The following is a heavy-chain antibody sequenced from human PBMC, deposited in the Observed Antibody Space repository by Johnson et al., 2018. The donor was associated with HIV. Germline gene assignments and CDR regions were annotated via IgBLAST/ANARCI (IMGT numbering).Heavy chain of an antibody. CDR1: GFTFDDYA. V-gene: IGHV3-9*01. Sequence: QLVESGGGLVQPGRSLRLSCAASGFTFDDYAMHWVRQAPGKGLEWVSGISWNSGYTYYADAVKGRFTISRDNSKNTLYLQMNSLRAEDTAVYYCARSLRGSGEGDAFDIWGQGTMVTVSS. D-gene: IGHD1-26*01. J-gene: IGHJ3*02. CDR2: ISWNSGYT. CDR3: ARSLRGSGEGDAFDI.